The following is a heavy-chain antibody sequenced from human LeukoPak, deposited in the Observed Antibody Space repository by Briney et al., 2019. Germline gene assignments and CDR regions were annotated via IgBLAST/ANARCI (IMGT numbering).Heavy chain of an antibody. D-gene: IGHD3-9*01. Sequence: SETLSLTCAVYGGSFSGYYWSWIRQPPGKGLEWIGEINHSGSTNYNPPLKSRVTISVDTSKNQFSLKLSSVTAADTAVYYCARGGNSYYDILTGYSPLSYFDYWGQGTLVTVSS. J-gene: IGHJ4*02. CDR2: INHSGST. V-gene: IGHV4-34*01. CDR1: GGSFSGYY. CDR3: ARGGNSYYDILTGYSPLSYFDY.